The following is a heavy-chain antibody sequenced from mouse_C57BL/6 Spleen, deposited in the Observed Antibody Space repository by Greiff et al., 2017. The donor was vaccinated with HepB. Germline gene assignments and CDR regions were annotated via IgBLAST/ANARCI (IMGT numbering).Heavy chain of an antibody. J-gene: IGHJ2*01. CDR3: ARWAGYYPDY. D-gene: IGHD2-3*01. Sequence: VQLQESGAELVRPGTSVKVSCKASGYAFTNYLIEWVKQRPGQGLEWIGVINPGSGGTNYNEKFKGKATLTADKSSSTAYMQLSSLTSEDSAVYFCARWAGYYPDYWGQSTTLTVSS. CDR2: INPGSGGT. CDR1: GYAFTNYL. V-gene: IGHV1-54*01.